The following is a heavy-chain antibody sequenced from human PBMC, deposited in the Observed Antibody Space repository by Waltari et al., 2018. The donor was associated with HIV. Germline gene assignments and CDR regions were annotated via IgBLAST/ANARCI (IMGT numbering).Heavy chain of an antibody. CDR1: GGTFSSYA. V-gene: IGHV1-69*04. CDR3: ARDIVVVVAATGGYYGMDV. Sequence: QVQLVQSGAEVKKPGSSVKVSCKASGGTFSSYAISWVRQAPGQGLEWMGRIIPILGIANYAQKFQGRVTITADKSTSTAYMELSSLRSEDTAVYYCARDIVVVVAATGGYYGMDVWGQGTTVTVSS. D-gene: IGHD2-15*01. J-gene: IGHJ6*02. CDR2: IIPILGIA.